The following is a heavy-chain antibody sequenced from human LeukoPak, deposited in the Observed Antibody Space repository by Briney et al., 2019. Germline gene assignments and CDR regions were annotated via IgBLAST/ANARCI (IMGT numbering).Heavy chain of an antibody. CDR3: ARDKAALGTLD. D-gene: IGHD6-13*01. Sequence: PSETLSLTCAVSGGSISSSNWWSWVRPPPGKGLEWIGEIYHSGSTNYNPSLKSRVTISVDTSKNQFSLKLSSVTAADTAVYYCARDKAALGTLDWGQGTLVIVSS. CDR1: GGSISSSNW. J-gene: IGHJ4*02. CDR2: IYHSGST. V-gene: IGHV4-4*02.